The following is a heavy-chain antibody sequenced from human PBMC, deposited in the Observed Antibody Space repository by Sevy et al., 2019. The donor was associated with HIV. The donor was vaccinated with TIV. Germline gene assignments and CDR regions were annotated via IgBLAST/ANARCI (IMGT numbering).Heavy chain of an antibody. V-gene: IGHV4-61*01. CDR2: IYYSGST. Sequence: SETLSLTCTVSGGSVSSGSYYWSWIRQPPGKGLEWIGYIYYSGSTNYNPSLKSRVTISVDTSKNQFSLKLSSVTATDTAVYYCARALVDFWSGYYTFYYYYYGMDVWGQGTTVTVSS. D-gene: IGHD3-3*01. CDR3: ARALVDFWSGYYTFYYYYYGMDV. J-gene: IGHJ6*02. CDR1: GGSVSSGSYY.